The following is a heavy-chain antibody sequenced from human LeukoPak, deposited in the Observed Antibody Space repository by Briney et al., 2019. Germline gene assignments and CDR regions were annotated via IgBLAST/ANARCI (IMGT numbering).Heavy chain of an antibody. CDR3: AREETVTGYFDY. CDR2: IYYSGST. J-gene: IGHJ4*02. Sequence: PSETLSLTCTVSGGSVSSGSYYWSWIRQPPGKGLEWIGYIYYSGSTNYNPSLKSRVTISVDTSKNQFSLKLSSVTAADTAVYYCAREETVTGYFDYWGQGTLSPSPQ. CDR1: GGSVSSGSYY. D-gene: IGHD4-17*01. V-gene: IGHV4-61*01.